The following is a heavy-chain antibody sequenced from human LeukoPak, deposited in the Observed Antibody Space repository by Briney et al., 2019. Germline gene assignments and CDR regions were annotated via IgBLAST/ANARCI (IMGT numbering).Heavy chain of an antibody. V-gene: IGHV1-69*06. CDR2: IIPIFGTA. D-gene: IGHD4-17*01. Sequence: ASVKVSCKASGGTFSSYAISWVRQAPGQGLEWMGGIIPIFGTANYAQKFQGRVTITADKSTSTAYMELSSLRSEDTAVCYCARGYDYGIYVLDPWGQGTLVTVSS. CDR1: GGTFSSYA. J-gene: IGHJ5*02. CDR3: ARGYDYGIYVLDP.